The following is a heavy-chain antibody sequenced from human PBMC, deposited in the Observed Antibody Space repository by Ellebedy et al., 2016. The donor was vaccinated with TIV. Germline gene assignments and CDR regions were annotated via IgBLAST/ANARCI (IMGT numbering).Heavy chain of an antibody. D-gene: IGHD2-15*01. CDR1: GFTFGCCA. CDR2: ISNGGDTT. Sequence: PGGSLRLSCAASGFTFGCCAMSWVRQAPGKGLEWVSVISNGGDTTYADSVKGRFTISRDNSKNTLYLQMTSLRAEDTAGYYCAKASSRGGGWDSWGQGILVTVSS. V-gene: IGHV3-23*01. CDR3: AKASSRGGGWDS. J-gene: IGHJ4*02.